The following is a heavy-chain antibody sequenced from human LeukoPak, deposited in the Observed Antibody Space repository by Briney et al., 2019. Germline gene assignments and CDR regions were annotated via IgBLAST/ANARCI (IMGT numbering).Heavy chain of an antibody. CDR3: AREGTVTLYYFDY. J-gene: IGHJ4*01. D-gene: IGHD4-17*01. CDR2: IKQDGSEK. V-gene: IGHV3-7*01. Sequence: GGSLRLSCAASGFTFSSYWMSWVRQAPGKGLEWVANIKQDGSEKYYVDSVKGRFTISRDNAKNSLYLQMNSLRAEDTAVYHYAREGTVTLYYFDYLGDGTLVTASP. CDR1: GFTFSSYW.